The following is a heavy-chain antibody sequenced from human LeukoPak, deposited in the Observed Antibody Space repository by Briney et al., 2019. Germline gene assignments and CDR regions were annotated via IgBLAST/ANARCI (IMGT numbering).Heavy chain of an antibody. J-gene: IGHJ4*02. V-gene: IGHV1-2*02. CDR1: GYTFTGYY. D-gene: IGHD2-2*01. CDR3: AKSFQGVPAGINY. Sequence: GASVKVSCKASGYTFTGYYIHWVRQAPGQGLEWMGWINPNSGGTNYAQKFQGRVTMTRDTSITYMELSRLRSDDTAVYYCAKSFQGVPAGINYWGQGTLVTVSS. CDR2: INPNSGGT.